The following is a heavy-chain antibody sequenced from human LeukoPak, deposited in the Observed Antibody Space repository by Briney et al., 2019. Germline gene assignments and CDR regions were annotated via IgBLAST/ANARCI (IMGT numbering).Heavy chain of an antibody. Sequence: GGSLRLSCVASGFTFGDYYMSWIRQAPGKGLEWVSYIGTSSTYTNNADSVKGRFSVSRDNAQNTLYLQMNSLRAEDTAVYYCVRGYCSAASCYFSSSYNWFDPWGQGTLVTVSS. CDR2: IGTSSTYT. D-gene: IGHD2-2*01. CDR3: VRGYCSAASCYFSSSYNWFDP. V-gene: IGHV3-11*06. J-gene: IGHJ5*02. CDR1: GFTFGDYY.